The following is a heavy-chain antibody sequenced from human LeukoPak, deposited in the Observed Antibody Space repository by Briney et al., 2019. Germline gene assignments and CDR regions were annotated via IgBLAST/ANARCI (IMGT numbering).Heavy chain of an antibody. J-gene: IGHJ6*02. CDR1: GFTFSSYA. Sequence: GALRPSCAAFGFTFSSYALSWVRQAPGNGLEWVSAISGSGSTTYYAASVKGRFTISRDNSKDTLFLQMNTLRAEDAAVYYCAGGAGVYYYGMDVWGQGTSVTVSS. CDR3: AGGAGVYYYGMDV. V-gene: IGHV3-23*01. CDR2: ISGSGSTT.